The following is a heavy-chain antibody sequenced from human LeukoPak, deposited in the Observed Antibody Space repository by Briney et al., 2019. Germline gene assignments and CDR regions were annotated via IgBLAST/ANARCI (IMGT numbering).Heavy chain of an antibody. V-gene: IGHV3-21*04. CDR2: IGSSSSYI. D-gene: IGHD3/OR15-3a*01. CDR3: AKEAPYFLTGYYPSFDY. CDR1: GFTFSSYS. J-gene: IGHJ4*02. Sequence: GGSLRLSCAASGFTFSSYSMNWVRQAPGKGLEWVSSIGSSSSYIYYADSVKGRFTISRDNAKNSLYLQMNSLRAEDTAVYYCAKEAPYFLTGYYPSFDYWGQGTLVTVSS.